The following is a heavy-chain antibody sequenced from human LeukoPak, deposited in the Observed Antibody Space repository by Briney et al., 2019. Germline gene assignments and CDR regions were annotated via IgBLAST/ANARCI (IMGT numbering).Heavy chain of an antibody. Sequence: PGGSLRLSCAASGFTFSRNNMNWVRQVPGKGLEWVSSVSTSSSYIYYADSVKGRFTISRDNAKKSLYLQMNSLRAEDTAVYYCARDEGIYYDSSGYPFDYWGQGTLVTVSS. CDR2: VSTSSSYI. J-gene: IGHJ4*02. CDR3: ARDEGIYYDSSGYPFDY. D-gene: IGHD3-22*01. CDR1: GFTFSRNN. V-gene: IGHV3-21*01.